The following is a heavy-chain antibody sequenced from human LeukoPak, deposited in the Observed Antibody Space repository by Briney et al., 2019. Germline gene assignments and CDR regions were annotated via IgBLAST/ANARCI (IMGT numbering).Heavy chain of an antibody. CDR1: GYTFTGYY. CDR2: INPNSGGT. D-gene: IGHD2-21*02. Sequence: GASVKVSCKASGYTFTGYYMHWVRQAPGQGLEWMGWINPNSGGTNYAQKFQGRVTMTRDTSISTVYMELSSLRSEDTAVYYCARSVVVTAHGDYWGQGTLVTVSS. V-gene: IGHV1-2*02. J-gene: IGHJ4*02. CDR3: ARSVVVTAHGDY.